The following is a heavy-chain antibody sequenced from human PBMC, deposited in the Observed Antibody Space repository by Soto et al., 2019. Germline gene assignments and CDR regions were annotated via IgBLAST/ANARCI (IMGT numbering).Heavy chain of an antibody. CDR3: ARGGYCSGGSCSSYFGGFYDYGMDV. J-gene: IGHJ6*02. CDR2: ISSSGSTI. Sequence: GGSLRLSCAASGFTFSSYEMNWVRQAPGKGLEWVSYISSSGSTIYYADSVKGRFTISRDNAKNSLYLQMNSLRAEDTAVYYCARGGYCSGGSCSSYFGGFYDYGMDVWCQGTTVTV. D-gene: IGHD2-15*01. CDR1: GFTFSSYE. V-gene: IGHV3-48*03.